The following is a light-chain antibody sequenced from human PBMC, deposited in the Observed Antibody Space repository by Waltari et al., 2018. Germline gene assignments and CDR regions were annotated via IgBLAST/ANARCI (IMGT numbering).Light chain of an antibody. CDR3: RQHNSYPLT. J-gene: IGKJ4*01. CDR1: QGISSY. Sequence: DIQMTQSPSSLSASVGDTVTITCRASQGISSYLNWFQQKPGKAPKLLIYAATTLQSGVPLRFSGSGSVTEFTLTISSLQPEDFAAYYCRQHNSYPLTFGGGTKVEIK. V-gene: IGKV1-17*01. CDR2: AAT.